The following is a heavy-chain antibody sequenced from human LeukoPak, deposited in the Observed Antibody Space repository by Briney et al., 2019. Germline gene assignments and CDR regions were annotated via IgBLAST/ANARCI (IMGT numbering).Heavy chain of an antibody. Sequence: ASVKVSCKASGYTFTSYDINWVRQATGQGLEWMGWMNPNSGNTGYAQKFQGRVTMTRNTSINTAYMELSSLRSEDTAVYYCARQGPRNIVVVVAATPKDAFDIWGQGTMVIV. CDR1: GYTFTSYD. V-gene: IGHV1-8*01. CDR3: ARQGPRNIVVVVAATPKDAFDI. J-gene: IGHJ3*02. D-gene: IGHD2-15*01. CDR2: MNPNSGNT.